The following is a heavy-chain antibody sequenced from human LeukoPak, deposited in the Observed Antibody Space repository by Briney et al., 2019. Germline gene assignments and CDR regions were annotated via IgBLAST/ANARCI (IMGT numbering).Heavy chain of an antibody. CDR1: GDSVSSNIAA. Sequence: SQTLSLTCDISGDSVSSNIAAWSWIRQSPSRGLEWLGRTYYRSKWNYDHAESVKSRITINPETSKNQFSLQLNSVTPEDTAVYYCARISYGGVGPWGQGTLVTVSS. V-gene: IGHV6-1*01. D-gene: IGHD4-23*01. CDR3: ARISYGGVGP. CDR2: TYYRSKWNY. J-gene: IGHJ5*02.